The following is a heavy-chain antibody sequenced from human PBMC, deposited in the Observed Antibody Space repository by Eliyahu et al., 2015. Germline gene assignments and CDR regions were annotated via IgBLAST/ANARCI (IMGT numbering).Heavy chain of an antibody. D-gene: IGHD3-22*01. CDR2: IRSKAYGGTT. J-gene: IGHJ3*02. Sequence: EVQLVESGGGLVQPGRSLRLSCTASGFTFGXXAMXWVRQASGKGLEWVGFIRSKAYGGTTEYAASVKGRFTISRDDSKSIAYLQMNSLKTEDTAVYYCTRDWLDYYDSSDDAFDIWGQGTMVTVSS. CDR3: TRDWLDYYDSSDDAFDI. V-gene: IGHV3-49*04. CDR1: GFTFGXXA.